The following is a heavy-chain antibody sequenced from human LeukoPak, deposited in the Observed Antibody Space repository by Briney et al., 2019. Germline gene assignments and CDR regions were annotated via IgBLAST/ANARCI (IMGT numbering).Heavy chain of an antibody. J-gene: IGHJ5*02. D-gene: IGHD2-15*01. CDR3: ARDRYCSGGVCYSGRFDP. CDR2: VHYSGST. V-gene: IGHV4-59*01. Sequence: SETLSLTCTVSGDSMNDYYWTWIRQPPGNGLEWIGYVHYSGSTNYNPSLKSRVTISLDTSKNQFSLKLSSVTAADTAVYYCARDRYCSGGVCYSGRFDPWGQGTLVIVSS. CDR1: GDSMNDYY.